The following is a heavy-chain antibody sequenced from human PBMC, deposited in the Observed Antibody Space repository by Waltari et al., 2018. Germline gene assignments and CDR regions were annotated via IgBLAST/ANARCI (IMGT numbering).Heavy chain of an antibody. Sequence: EVQLVESGGGLVKPGGSLRLSCAASGFTLSSYSMNWVRQAPGKGLEWVAAISSSSSYLYYADSVKGRFTISRDNAKHSLYLQMNSLRAEDTAVYYCARAESYGPFDYWGQGTLVTVSS. J-gene: IGHJ4*02. V-gene: IGHV3-21*01. CDR3: ARAESYGPFDY. CDR1: GFTLSSYS. D-gene: IGHD4-17*01. CDR2: ISSSSSYL.